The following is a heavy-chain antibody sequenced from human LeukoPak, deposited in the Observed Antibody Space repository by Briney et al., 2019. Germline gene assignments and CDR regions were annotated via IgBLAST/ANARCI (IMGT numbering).Heavy chain of an antibody. V-gene: IGHV4-34*01. Sequence: SETLSLTCAVYGGSFSGYYWSWIRQPPGKGLEWTGEINHSGSTNYNPSLKSRVTISVDTSKNQFSLKLSSVTAADTAVYYCARGWVRWFFDYWGQGTLVTVSS. CDR1: GGSFSGYY. D-gene: IGHD2-15*01. J-gene: IGHJ4*02. CDR3: ARGWVRWFFDY. CDR2: INHSGST.